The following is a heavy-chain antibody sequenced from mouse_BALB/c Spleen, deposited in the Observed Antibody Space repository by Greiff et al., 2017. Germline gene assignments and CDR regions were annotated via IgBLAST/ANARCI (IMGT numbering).Heavy chain of an antibody. CDR1: GFSLTSYG. V-gene: IGHV2-9*02. CDR3: ARDNYRYDWFAY. D-gene: IGHD2-14*01. J-gene: IGHJ3*01. Sequence: VQRVESGPGLVAPSQSLSITCTVSGFSLTSYGVHWVRQPPGKGLEWLGVIWAGGSTNYNSALMSRLSISKDNSKSQVFLKMNSLQTDDTAMYYCARDNYRYDWFAYWGQGTLVTVSA. CDR2: IWAGGST.